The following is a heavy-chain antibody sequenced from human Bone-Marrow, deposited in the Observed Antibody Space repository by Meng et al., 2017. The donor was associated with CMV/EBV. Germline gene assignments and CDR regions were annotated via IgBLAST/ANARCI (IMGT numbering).Heavy chain of an antibody. CDR3: ARETYYDFWSGYYTRGVVDY. J-gene: IGHJ4*02. CDR2: IYHSGST. D-gene: IGHD3-3*01. Sequence: LRLSCTVSGYSISSGYYWGWIRQPPGKGLEWIGSIYHSGSTYYNPSLKSRVTISVDTSKNQFSLKLSSVTAADTAVYYCARETYYDFWSGYYTRGVVDYWGQGTLVTVSS. V-gene: IGHV4-38-2*02. CDR1: GYSISSGYY.